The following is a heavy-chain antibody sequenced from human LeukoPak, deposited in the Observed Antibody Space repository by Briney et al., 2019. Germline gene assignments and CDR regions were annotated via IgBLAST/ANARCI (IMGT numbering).Heavy chain of an antibody. Sequence: GGSLRLSCAASGFTFSSYGMHWVRQAPGKGLEWVAFIRYDGSNKYYADSVKGRFTISRDNSKNTLYLQMNSLRAEDTAVYYCAKSRLLWFGELLYQTNPSNYWGQGTLVTVSS. J-gene: IGHJ4*02. V-gene: IGHV3-30*02. CDR2: IRYDGSNK. CDR1: GFTFSSYG. D-gene: IGHD3-10*01. CDR3: AKSRLLWFGELLYQTNPSNY.